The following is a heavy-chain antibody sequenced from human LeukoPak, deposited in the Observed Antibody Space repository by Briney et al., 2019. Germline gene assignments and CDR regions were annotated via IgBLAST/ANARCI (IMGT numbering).Heavy chain of an antibody. CDR2: ISATGGTT. Sequence: GGSLRLSCAASGFTFSNYGIHWVRQAPGKGLEWVSGISATGGTTYYADSVKGRFTISRDNARNSLYLQMDNLRAEDTGVYYCARDFYDGFALDYWGQGTLVTVSS. CDR1: GFTFSNYG. V-gene: IGHV3-23*01. CDR3: ARDFYDGFALDY. D-gene: IGHD2/OR15-2a*01. J-gene: IGHJ4*02.